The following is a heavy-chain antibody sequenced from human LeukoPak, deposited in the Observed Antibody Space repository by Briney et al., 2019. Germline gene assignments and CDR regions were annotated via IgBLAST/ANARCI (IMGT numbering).Heavy chain of an antibody. Sequence: WASVKVSCKASGGTFSSYAISWVRQAPGQGLEWMGGIIPIFGTANYAQKFQGRVTITADESTSTAYMELSSLRSEDTAVYYCARVGSGSFESYYYYMDVWGKGTTVTISS. J-gene: IGHJ6*03. D-gene: IGHD3-10*01. CDR3: ARVGSGSFESYYYYMDV. CDR1: GGTFSSYA. CDR2: IIPIFGTA. V-gene: IGHV1-69*13.